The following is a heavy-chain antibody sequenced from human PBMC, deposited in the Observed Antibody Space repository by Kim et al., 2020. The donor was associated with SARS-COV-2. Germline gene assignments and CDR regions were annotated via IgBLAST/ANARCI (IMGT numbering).Heavy chain of an antibody. CDR2: IIPIFGTA. J-gene: IGHJ3*02. Sequence: SVKVSCKASGGTFSSYAISWVRQAPGQGLEWMGGIIPIFGTANYAQKFQGRVTITADESTSTAYMGLSSLRSEDTAVYYCARGSMTTVTTGGLNAFDIWGQGTMVTVDS. V-gene: IGHV1-69*13. D-gene: IGHD4-17*01. CDR3: ARGSMTTVTTGGLNAFDI. CDR1: GGTFSSYA.